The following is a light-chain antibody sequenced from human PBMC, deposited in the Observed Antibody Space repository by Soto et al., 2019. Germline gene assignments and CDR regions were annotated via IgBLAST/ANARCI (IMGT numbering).Light chain of an antibody. J-gene: IGKJ1*01. V-gene: IGKV4-1*01. CDR2: WAS. CDR3: QQYDSIPPT. Sequence: DIVMTQSPDSLAVSLGERATINCKSSQSVLYSSTNKNYLAWYQQKPGQPPKLLIYWASTRESGVPDRFSGSGSGTDFTLTISSLQAEDVAVYYCQQYDSIPPTFGQGTKVEIK. CDR1: QSVLYSSTNKNY.